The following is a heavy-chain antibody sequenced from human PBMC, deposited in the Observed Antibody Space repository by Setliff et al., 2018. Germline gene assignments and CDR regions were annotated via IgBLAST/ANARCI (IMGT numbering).Heavy chain of an antibody. CDR2: INPHASEK. CDR1: GFTFNTYA. V-gene: IGHV3-7*01. Sequence: LRLSCAASGFTFNTYAMSWVRQPPGKGLEWLASINPHASEKYYVDSVKGRFTISRDNAKNSLSLQMNSLRTEDTAVYYCFGAGTCSYWGQGTLVTVSS. D-gene: IGHD3-10*01. CDR3: FGAGTCSY. J-gene: IGHJ4*02.